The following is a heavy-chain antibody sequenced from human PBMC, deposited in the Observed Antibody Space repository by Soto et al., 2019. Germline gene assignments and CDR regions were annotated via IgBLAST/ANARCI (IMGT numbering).Heavy chain of an antibody. V-gene: IGHV1-3*01. J-gene: IGHJ4*02. CDR1: GYTFTNYA. Sequence: ASVKVSCKASGYTFTNYAMYWVRQAPGQRPEWMGWINAGNGDTEYSQKFQGRVTITRDTSASTAYMELSSLTSKDTAGYSCAGGGSGGPFDGWGQGTLVTVSS. CDR3: AGGGSGGPFDG. D-gene: IGHD6-19*01. CDR2: INAGNGDT.